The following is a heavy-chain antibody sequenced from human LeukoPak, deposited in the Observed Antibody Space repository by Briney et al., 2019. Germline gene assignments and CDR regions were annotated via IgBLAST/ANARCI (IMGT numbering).Heavy chain of an antibody. D-gene: IGHD1-14*01. Sequence: SVFVSCKASGDTFSSYAISWVRQAPGQGVEWMVRIITIFGTASYAQKFQGRVTITTDESTSTAYMELSSLRSEDTAVYYCAKEGIPPRYYYYYYMDVWGKGTTVTVSS. J-gene: IGHJ6*03. CDR1: GDTFSSYA. CDR3: AKEGIPPRYYYYYYMDV. V-gene: IGHV1-69*05. CDR2: IITIFGTA.